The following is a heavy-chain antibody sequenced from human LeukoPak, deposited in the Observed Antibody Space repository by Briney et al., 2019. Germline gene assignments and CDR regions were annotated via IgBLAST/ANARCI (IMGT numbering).Heavy chain of an antibody. CDR3: ARPTGGVKHLAVPDWFDP. J-gene: IGHJ5*02. V-gene: IGHV1-18*01. CDR1: GYTFTSYG. CDR2: ISAYNGNT. D-gene: IGHD6-13*01. Sequence: GSVKVSCKASGYTFTSYGISWVRQAPGQGLEWMGWISAYNGNTNYAQKLQGRVTMTTDTSTSTAYMELRSLRSDDTAVYYCARPTGGVKHLAVPDWFDPWGQGTLVAVSS.